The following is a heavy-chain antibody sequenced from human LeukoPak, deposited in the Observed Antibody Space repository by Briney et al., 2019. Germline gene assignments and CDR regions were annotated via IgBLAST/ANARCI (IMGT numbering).Heavy chain of an antibody. Sequence: SETLSLTCTVSGGSISSGGYYWGWIRQPPGKGLEWIGSISYSGSTYYNPSLRSRVTISVDTSKNQFSLKLSSVTAADTAVYYCARTYYDFWSGYYTGDWFDPWGQGTLVTVSS. CDR2: ISYSGST. CDR1: GGSISSGGYY. J-gene: IGHJ5*02. V-gene: IGHV4-39*01. CDR3: ARTYYDFWSGYYTGDWFDP. D-gene: IGHD3-3*01.